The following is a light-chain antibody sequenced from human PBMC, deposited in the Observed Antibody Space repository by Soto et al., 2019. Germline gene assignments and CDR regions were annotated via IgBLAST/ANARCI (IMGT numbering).Light chain of an antibody. CDR2: KAS. CDR1: QSISSW. V-gene: IGKV1-5*03. Sequence: DIPMTQSPSTLSASLGDRVTITCRASQSISSWLAWYQQRPGKAPKLLIYKASSLESGVPSRFSGSGSGTEFALTISSLQPGDFATYYCQQSSSTPQTFGGGTKVDIK. J-gene: IGKJ4*01. CDR3: QQSSSTPQT.